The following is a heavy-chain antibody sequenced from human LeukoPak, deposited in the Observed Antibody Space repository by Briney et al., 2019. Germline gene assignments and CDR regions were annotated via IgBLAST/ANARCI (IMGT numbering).Heavy chain of an antibody. Sequence: GASVKVSCKASGGTFSSYAISWVRQAPGQGLEWMGGIIPIFGTANYAQKFQGRVTITADESTSTAYMELSSLRSEDTAVYYCAKEYSVRNQFDYWGQGTLVAVSS. J-gene: IGHJ4*02. V-gene: IGHV1-69*13. CDR3: AKEYSVRNQFDY. D-gene: IGHD1-14*01. CDR1: GGTFSSYA. CDR2: IIPIFGTA.